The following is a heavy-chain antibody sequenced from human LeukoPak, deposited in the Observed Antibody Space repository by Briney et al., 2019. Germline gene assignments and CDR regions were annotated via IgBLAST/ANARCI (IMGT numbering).Heavy chain of an antibody. CDR3: VRDRRPLDY. Sequence: GGSLRLSCAASGFTFSRSWMSWVRQAAGKGLEWVANIKEDGSEKYYVDSVKGRFTISRDNAKNSLYLQMNSLRAEDTAVYYCVRDRRPLDYWGQGTLVTVSS. CDR1: GFTFSRSW. CDR2: IKEDGSEK. J-gene: IGHJ4*02. V-gene: IGHV3-7*01.